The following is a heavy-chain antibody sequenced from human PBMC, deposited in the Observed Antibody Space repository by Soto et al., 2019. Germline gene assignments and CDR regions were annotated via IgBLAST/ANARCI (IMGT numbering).Heavy chain of an antibody. CDR3: TAARYCSGGSCPYS. J-gene: IGHJ4*02. V-gene: IGHV3-15*01. CDR2: IKSKNSGGTT. D-gene: IGHD2-15*01. Sequence: PGXSLRLSCTDTGFTFTSTWNSWVGQAPGKGLEWVGRIKSKNSGGTTDYAAPVKGRFTVSRDDSKNTVYLQMNSLKDEDTAVYYCTAARYCSGGSCPYSWGQGILVTVSS. CDR1: GFTFTSTW.